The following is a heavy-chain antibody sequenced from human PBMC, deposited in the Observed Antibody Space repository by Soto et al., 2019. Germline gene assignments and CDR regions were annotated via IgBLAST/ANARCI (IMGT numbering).Heavy chain of an antibody. CDR3: TKDVSRRITMIRGVSKYGMDV. CDR2: ISWNSGSM. Sequence: VQLVESGGGLVQPGRSLRLSCAASGFTFDDSAMHWVRQVPGKGLEWVSSISWNSGSMAYADSVKGRFTISRDNAKTSPYLQMNSLKPEDTALYYCTKDVSRRITMIRGVSKYGMDVWGQGTTVTVSS. CDR1: GFTFDDSA. J-gene: IGHJ6*02. V-gene: IGHV3-9*01. D-gene: IGHD3-10*01.